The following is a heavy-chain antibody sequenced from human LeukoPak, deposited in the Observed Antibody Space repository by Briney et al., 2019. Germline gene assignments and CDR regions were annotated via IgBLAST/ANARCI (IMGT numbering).Heavy chain of an antibody. J-gene: IGHJ6*02. CDR3: TTSGYDYDYYYGMEV. V-gene: IGHV3-15*01. D-gene: IGHD5-12*01. CDR2: IKSKTNGGTT. Sequence: GGSLRLSCAASGFTFSNAWMSWVRQAPGKGLEWVGRIKSKTNGGTTDYAAPVKGRFTISRDDSKNTLYLQMNSLKTEDTAVYYCTTSGYDYDYYYGMEVWGQGTTVTVSS. CDR1: GFTFSNAW.